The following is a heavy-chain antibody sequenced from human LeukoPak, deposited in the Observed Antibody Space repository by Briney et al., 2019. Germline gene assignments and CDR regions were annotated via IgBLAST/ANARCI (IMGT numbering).Heavy chain of an antibody. Sequence: GGSLRLSCAASGFTLSPYCMSCVRQAPGKGLEGVANIKEDGSEKYYGDSVKGRFTISRDNAKNSLYLQMNSLRAEDTAVYYCARDSSGYQWGQGTLVTVSS. CDR1: GFTLSPYC. CDR2: IKEDGSEK. V-gene: IGHV3-7*01. J-gene: IGHJ4*02. D-gene: IGHD3-22*01. CDR3: ARDSSGYQ.